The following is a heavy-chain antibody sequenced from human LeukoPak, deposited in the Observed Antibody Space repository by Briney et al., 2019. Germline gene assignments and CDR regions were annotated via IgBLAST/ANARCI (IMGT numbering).Heavy chain of an antibody. CDR1: GGSFSGYY. CDR3: ARDAPYYYDSSGYYFGY. CDR2: INHSGST. V-gene: IGHV4-34*01. J-gene: IGHJ4*02. D-gene: IGHD3-22*01. Sequence: SETLSLTCAVYGGSFSGYYWSWIRQPPGKGLEWIGEINHSGSTNYNPSLKSRVTISVDTSKNQFSLKLSSVTAADTAVYYCARDAPYYYDSSGYYFGYWGQGTLVTVSS.